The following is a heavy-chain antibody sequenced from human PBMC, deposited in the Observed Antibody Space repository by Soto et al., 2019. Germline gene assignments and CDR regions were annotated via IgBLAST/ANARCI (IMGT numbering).Heavy chain of an antibody. J-gene: IGHJ6*02. V-gene: IGHV3-21*01. D-gene: IGHD5-18*01. CDR2: ISSSSSYI. Sequence: EVQLVEFGGGLVKPGGSLRLSCAASGFTFSSYSMNWVHQAPGKGLEWVSSISSSSSYIYYADSVKGRFTISRDNAKNSLYLQMNSLRAEDTAVYYCARDYANTGTDNGMDVWGQGTTVTVSS. CDR1: GFTFSSYS. CDR3: ARDYANTGTDNGMDV.